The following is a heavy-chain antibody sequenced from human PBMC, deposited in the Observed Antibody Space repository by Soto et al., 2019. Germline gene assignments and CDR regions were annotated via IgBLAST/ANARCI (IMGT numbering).Heavy chain of an antibody. CDR1: EFTFSSYS. CDR3: TRGHYYDSRFPLDH. Sequence: QVQLVESGGGVVQPGRSLRLSCAASEFTFSSYSMHWVRQAPGKGLEWVAFISYDGSSNHYADSVKGRFTIARDNSKNTAYLQMNSLGPEDTALYYCTRGHYYDSRFPLDHWGQGTLVTVSS. D-gene: IGHD3-22*01. CDR2: ISYDGSSN. V-gene: IGHV3-30-3*01. J-gene: IGHJ4*02.